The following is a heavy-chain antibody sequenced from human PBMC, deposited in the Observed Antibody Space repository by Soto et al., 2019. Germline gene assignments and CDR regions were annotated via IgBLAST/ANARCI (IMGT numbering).Heavy chain of an antibody. J-gene: IGHJ4*02. D-gene: IGHD3-16*02. V-gene: IGHV1-18*04. Sequence: QVQLVQSGPEVKKPGASVRVSCMTSGYAFTSYGVNWVRQVPGRGLEWMGWIAAHSGRTRYLPKFQGRVTITADPSTNTAYMELTSLSSDDTGIYFCARAATGSYHSAYWGQGTVVTVSA. CDR2: IAAHSGRT. CDR3: ARAATGSYHSAY. CDR1: GYAFTSYG.